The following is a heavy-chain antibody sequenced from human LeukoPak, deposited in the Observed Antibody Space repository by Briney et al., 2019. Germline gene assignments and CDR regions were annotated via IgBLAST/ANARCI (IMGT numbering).Heavy chain of an antibody. V-gene: IGHV3-30*18. Sequence: GGSLRLSCAASGFTFSSYGMHWVRQAPGKGLEWVAVISYDGSNKYYADSVKGRFTISRDNSKNTLYLQMNSLRAEDTAVYYCAKNAVSSSWSNYFDYWGQGTLVTVFS. J-gene: IGHJ4*02. CDR2: ISYDGSNK. D-gene: IGHD6-13*01. CDR1: GFTFSSYG. CDR3: AKNAVSSSWSNYFDY.